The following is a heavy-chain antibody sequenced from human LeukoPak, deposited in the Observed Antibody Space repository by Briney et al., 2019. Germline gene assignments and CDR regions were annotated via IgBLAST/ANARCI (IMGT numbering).Heavy chain of an antibody. CDR3: ARGIDEWLYLYY. CDR2: MNRDGSEV. Sequence: PGGSLRLSCAASGFPFAPFWMTRVRQAPGKGPEFVATMNRDGSEVAYGDSVRDRFTISRDNAKNSLYLQMYSLRAEDTAVYYCARGIDEWLYLYYWGQGALVTVSS. CDR1: GFPFAPFW. D-gene: IGHD3-22*01. V-gene: IGHV3-7*04. J-gene: IGHJ4*02.